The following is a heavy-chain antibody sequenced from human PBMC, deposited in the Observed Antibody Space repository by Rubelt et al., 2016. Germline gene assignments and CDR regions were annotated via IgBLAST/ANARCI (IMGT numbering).Heavy chain of an antibody. Sequence: VRQPPGKGLEWVSHISSSSSNIYYADSVKGRFTISRDNAKNSLYLQMNSLRDEDTAVYYCARDLKSAVGATNFDYWGQGTLVTVSS. D-gene: IGHD1-26*01. V-gene: IGHV3-48*02. CDR2: ISSSSSNI. CDR3: ARDLKSAVGATNFDY. J-gene: IGHJ4*02.